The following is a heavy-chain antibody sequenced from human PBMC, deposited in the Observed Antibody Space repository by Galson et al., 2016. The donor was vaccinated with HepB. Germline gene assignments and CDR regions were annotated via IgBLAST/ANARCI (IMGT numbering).Heavy chain of an antibody. CDR1: GFIFSKAW. Sequence: SLRLSCAASGFIFSKAWMTWVRQPPGKGLEWIGEIFHTGSTNYDPFLKRRVTISADKSKNQFSLNLRSVTAADTAVYYCARSPGVQLWSEGYFENWGQGTLVTLS. J-gene: IGHJ4*02. CDR2: IFHTGST. V-gene: IGHV4-4*02. D-gene: IGHD1-1*01. CDR3: ARSPGVQLWSEGYFEN.